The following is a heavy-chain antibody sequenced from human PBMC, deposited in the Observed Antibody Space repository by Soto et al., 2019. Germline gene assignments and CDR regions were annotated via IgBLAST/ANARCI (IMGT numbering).Heavy chain of an antibody. CDR1: GGSISNFY. D-gene: IGHD4-4*01. V-gene: IGHV4-59*01. Sequence: SETLSLTCTVSGGSISNFYWSWIRQPPGKGLEWIGYISCSGNTNYNPSLKSRVSISVDTSKNQFSLKLSSVTAADTAVYYCARALAVTPPYGVDAFDIWGQGTMVTVSS. CDR3: ARALAVTPPYGVDAFDI. CDR2: ISCSGNT. J-gene: IGHJ3*02.